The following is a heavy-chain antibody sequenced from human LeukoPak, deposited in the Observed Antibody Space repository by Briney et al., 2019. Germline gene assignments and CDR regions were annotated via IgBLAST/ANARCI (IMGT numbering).Heavy chain of an antibody. CDR1: GGSISSSNW. V-gene: IGHV4-4*02. Sequence: KSSGTLSLTCAVSGGSISSSNWWSWVRPPPGKGLEWIGEIYHSGSTNYNPSLKSRVTISVDKSKNQFSLKLSSVTAADTAVYYCARESYDSSGYYGYWGQGTLVTVSS. CDR2: IYHSGST. J-gene: IGHJ4*02. D-gene: IGHD3-22*01. CDR3: ARESYDSSGYYGY.